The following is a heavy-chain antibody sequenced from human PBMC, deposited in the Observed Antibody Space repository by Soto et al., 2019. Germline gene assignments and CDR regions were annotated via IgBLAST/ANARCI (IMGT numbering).Heavy chain of an antibody. CDR1: GYSFTSYW. CDR3: ARSNYYDSIGYYYSLYYYGMEV. Sequence: GGSLQISCKGSGYSFTSYWISCVRQMPGKGLEWIGRIDPSDSYTNYSPSFQGHVTISADKSISTAYLQWSSLKASDTAMYYCARSNYYDSIGYYYSLYYYGMEVWGEGTTVTVFS. D-gene: IGHD3-22*01. J-gene: IGHJ6*04. CDR2: IDPSDSYT. V-gene: IGHV5-10-1*01.